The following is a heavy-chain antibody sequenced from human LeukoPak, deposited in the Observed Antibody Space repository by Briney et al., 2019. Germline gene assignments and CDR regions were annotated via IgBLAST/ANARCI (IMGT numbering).Heavy chain of an antibody. J-gene: IGHJ3*02. CDR3: ARLITVTTADAFDI. V-gene: IGHV4-39*01. CDR1: GGSISSSSYY. D-gene: IGHD4-17*01. Sequence: SETLSLTCTVSGGSISSSSYYWGWLRQPPGKGLEWIGSIYYSGSTYYNPSLKSRVTISVDTSKNQFSLKLSSVTAADTAVYYCARLITVTTADAFDIWGQGTMVTVSS. CDR2: IYYSGST.